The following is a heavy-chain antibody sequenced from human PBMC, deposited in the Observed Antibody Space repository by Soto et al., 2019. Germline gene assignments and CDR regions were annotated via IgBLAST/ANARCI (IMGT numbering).Heavy chain of an antibody. J-gene: IGHJ5*01. Sequence: NLSETLSLTCAVYGGSFSGHSWTWIRQSPGKGLEWIGDINHSGRVNYSPSLKSRVTISLDTSKNQFSLTLSAVTAADTAMYYCSTRAYDTNGYYRFDPWGQGTLVTVSS. D-gene: IGHD3-22*01. CDR1: GGSFSGHS. CDR2: INHSGRV. V-gene: IGHV4-34*01. CDR3: STRAYDTNGYYRFDP.